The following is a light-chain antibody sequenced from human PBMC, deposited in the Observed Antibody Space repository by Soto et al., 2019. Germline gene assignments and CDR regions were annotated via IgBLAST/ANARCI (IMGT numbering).Light chain of an antibody. CDR1: QSVSSNY. Sequence: EIVLTQSPGTLSLSPGERVTLSCRASQSVSSNYLAWYQQKPGQAPSLLIYDASSRATGIPDRFSGSGSGTEFTLTISRLEPEDSAVYYCQQYGSSPKTFGQGSKVEIK. J-gene: IGKJ1*01. CDR2: DAS. V-gene: IGKV3-20*01. CDR3: QQYGSSPKT.